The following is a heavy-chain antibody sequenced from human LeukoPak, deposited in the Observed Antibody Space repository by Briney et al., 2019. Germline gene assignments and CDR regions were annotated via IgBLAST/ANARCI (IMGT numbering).Heavy chain of an antibody. Sequence: SETLSLTCSVSGGSVTSSSWSWIRQPPGEGLQWIGNIYTSVTTSYSPSLTSRVAMSVDMSSNHISLRLNSVTAADTAIYYCARLGKTGNASLIYSFYYYMDVWGKGTTVSVSS. CDR3: ARLGKTGNASLIYSFYYYMDV. CDR2: IYTSVTT. D-gene: IGHD3-9*01. CDR1: GGSVTSSS. J-gene: IGHJ6*03. V-gene: IGHV4-4*09.